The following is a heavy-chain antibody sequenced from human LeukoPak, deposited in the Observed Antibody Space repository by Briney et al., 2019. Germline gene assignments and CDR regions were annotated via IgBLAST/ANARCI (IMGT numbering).Heavy chain of an antibody. J-gene: IGHJ6*03. Sequence: SETLSLTCTVSGGSISSYYWSWIRQPPGKGLEWIGYIYYSGSINYNPSLKSRVTISVDTSKNQFSLKLSSVTAADTAVYYCASGAYSYYYMDVWGKGTTVTISS. D-gene: IGHD1-26*01. CDR3: ASGAYSYYYMDV. V-gene: IGHV4-59*01. CDR2: IYYSGSI. CDR1: GGSISSYY.